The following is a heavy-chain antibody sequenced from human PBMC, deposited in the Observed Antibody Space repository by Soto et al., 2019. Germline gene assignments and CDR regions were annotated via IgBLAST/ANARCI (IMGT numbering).Heavy chain of an antibody. J-gene: IGHJ5*02. V-gene: IGHV2-5*02. CDR3: AHSLYYGSGSYHNWFDP. Sequence: QITLKESGPTLVKPTQTLTLTCTFSGFSLSTSGVGVGWIRQPPGKALEWLALIYWDDDKRYSPSLKSRLTITKDTSKNQVVLTMTNMDPVDTATYYCAHSLYYGSGSYHNWFDPWGQGTLLTVSS. CDR1: GFSLSTSGVG. CDR2: IYWDDDK. D-gene: IGHD3-10*01.